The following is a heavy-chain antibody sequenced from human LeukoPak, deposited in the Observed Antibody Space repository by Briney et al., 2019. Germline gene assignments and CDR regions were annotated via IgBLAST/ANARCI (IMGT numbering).Heavy chain of an antibody. Sequence: ASVKVSCKASGYTFTRYYMHWVRQAPGQGLEWMGWINPNSGGTNYAQKFQGRVTMTRDTSISTAYMELSRLRSDDTAVYYCARDGGYSGYGDYWGQGTLVTVSS. J-gene: IGHJ4*02. CDR2: INPNSGGT. D-gene: IGHD5-12*01. CDR1: GYTFTRYY. CDR3: ARDGGYSGYGDY. V-gene: IGHV1-2*02.